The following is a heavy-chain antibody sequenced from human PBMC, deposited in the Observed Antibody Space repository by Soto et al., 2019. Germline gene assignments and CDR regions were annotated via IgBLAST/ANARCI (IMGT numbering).Heavy chain of an antibody. J-gene: IGHJ3*02. D-gene: IGHD4-17*01. V-gene: IGHV3-23*01. CDR3: ANDYGDYGSGAFDI. CDR2: ISGSGGST. CDR1: GFTFSSYA. Sequence: LRLSCAASGFTFSSYAMSWVRQAPGKGLEWVSAISGSGGSTYYADSVKGRFTISRDNSKNTLYLQMNSLRAEDTAVYYCANDYGDYGSGAFDIWGQGTMVTVSS.